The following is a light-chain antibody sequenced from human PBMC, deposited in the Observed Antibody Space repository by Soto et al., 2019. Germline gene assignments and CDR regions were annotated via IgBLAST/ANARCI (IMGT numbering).Light chain of an antibody. CDR1: QGISSY. Sequence: IQLTQSPSSLSASVGDRVTITCRASQGISSYLAWYQQKLGLAPKLLIYAASTLQSGVPSRFSGSGSGTDFTLTIGSLQPEDFATYYCQQLNSYPLTFGGGTKVEIK. CDR3: QQLNSYPLT. J-gene: IGKJ4*01. V-gene: IGKV1-9*01. CDR2: AAS.